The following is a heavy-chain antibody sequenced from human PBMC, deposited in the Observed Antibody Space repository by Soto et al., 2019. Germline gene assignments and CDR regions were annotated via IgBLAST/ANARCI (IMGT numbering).Heavy chain of an antibody. CDR2: INPSGGST. CDR1: GYTFTSYY. V-gene: IGHV1-46*01. J-gene: IGHJ6*02. CDR3: AREFASIAARRGYYYYGMDV. D-gene: IGHD6-6*01. Sequence: QVQLVQSGAEVKKPGASVKVSCKASGYTFTSYYMHWVRQAPGQGLEWMGIINPSGGSTSYAQKFQGRVTMTRDTSTSTGYMELSSLRSEDTAVYYCAREFASIAARRGYYYYGMDVWGQGTTVTVSS.